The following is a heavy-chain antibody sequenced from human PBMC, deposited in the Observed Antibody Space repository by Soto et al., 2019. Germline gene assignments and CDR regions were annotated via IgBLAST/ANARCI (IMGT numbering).Heavy chain of an antibody. CDR1: GGSISSSSYY. Sequence: NPSETLSLTCTVSGGSISSSSYYWGWIRQPPGKGLEWIGSIYYSGSTYYNPSLKSRVTISVDTSKNQFSLKLSSVTAADTAVYYCARHASPQLGILKRNPFDYWGQGTLVTVSS. CDR2: IYYSGST. J-gene: IGHJ4*02. CDR3: ARHASPQLGILKRNPFDY. V-gene: IGHV4-39*01. D-gene: IGHD7-27*01.